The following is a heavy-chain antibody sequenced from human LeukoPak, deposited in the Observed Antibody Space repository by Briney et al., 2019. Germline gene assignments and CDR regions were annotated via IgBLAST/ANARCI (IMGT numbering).Heavy chain of an antibody. D-gene: IGHD3-22*01. CDR1: GFTLSSYN. Sequence: GGSLRLSCAVSGFTLSSYNMNWVRQAPGKGLEWVSSISSSSSYIYYADSVKGRFTISRDNAKNSLYLQMNSLRAEDTAVYYCARDGGSTYYYDSSGYPDAFDIWGQGTMVTVSS. V-gene: IGHV3-21*01. CDR3: ARDGGSTYYYDSSGYPDAFDI. J-gene: IGHJ3*02. CDR2: ISSSSSYI.